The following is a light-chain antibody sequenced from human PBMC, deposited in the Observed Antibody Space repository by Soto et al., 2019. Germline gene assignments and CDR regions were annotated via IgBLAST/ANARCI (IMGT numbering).Light chain of an antibody. Sequence: ECVLTQSPGTLSLFPGERATLSCRASQSVSSSSLAWYQQKPGQAPRLLIYDASSRATGIPERFSGSGSGTDFTLTVSRLEPEVFAVYNCQQFGSSRTFGQGTKV. V-gene: IGKV3-20*01. CDR2: DAS. CDR3: QQFGSSRT. J-gene: IGKJ1*01. CDR1: QSVSSSS.